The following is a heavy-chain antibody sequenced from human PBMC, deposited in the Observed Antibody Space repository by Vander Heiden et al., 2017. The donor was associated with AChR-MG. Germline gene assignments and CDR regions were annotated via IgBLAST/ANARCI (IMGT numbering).Heavy chain of an antibody. CDR2: IHYSGST. J-gene: IGHJ5*02. Sequence: QVQLQESGPGLVKPSETLSLTCTVPGGSISTYFWNWIRQPPGKGLEWIGYIHYSGSTNYNPSLKSRVTISLDTSKNQVSLRLTSVTAADTAVYYCARDPDSSGYYSHFDPWGQGTLVTVSS. CDR3: ARDPDSSGYYSHFDP. V-gene: IGHV4-59*01. CDR1: GGSISTYF. D-gene: IGHD3-22*01.